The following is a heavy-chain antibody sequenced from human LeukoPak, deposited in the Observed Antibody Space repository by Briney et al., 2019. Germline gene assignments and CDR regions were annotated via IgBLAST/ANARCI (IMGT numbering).Heavy chain of an antibody. CDR1: GGSISSSSYY. Sequence: SETLSLTCTASGGSISSSSYYWGWIRQPPGKGLEWIGSIYYSGSTYYNPSLKSRVTISVDTSKNQFSLKLSSVTAADTAVYYCASGKYYDFWSGYNGYYYYGMDVWGQGTTVTVSS. J-gene: IGHJ6*02. CDR2: IYYSGST. CDR3: ASGKYYDFWSGYNGYYYYGMDV. V-gene: IGHV4-39*01. D-gene: IGHD3-3*01.